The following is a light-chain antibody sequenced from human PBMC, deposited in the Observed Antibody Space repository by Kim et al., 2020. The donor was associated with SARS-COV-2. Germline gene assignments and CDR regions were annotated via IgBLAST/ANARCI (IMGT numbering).Light chain of an antibody. J-gene: IGLJ2*01. Sequence: GRTVTLSGTRSSGGSGDNYVQWYQQRPGGAPTTLIYEDDQRPSGVPDRFSGSIDSSSNSASLTISGLKTEDEADYYCQSYNRSNVIFGGGTQLTVL. CDR2: EDD. V-gene: IGLV6-57*03. CDR3: QSYNRSNVI. CDR1: SGGSGDNY.